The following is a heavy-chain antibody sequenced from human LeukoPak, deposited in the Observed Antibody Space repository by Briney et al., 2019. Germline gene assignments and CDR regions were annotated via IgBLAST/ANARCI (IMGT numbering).Heavy chain of an antibody. V-gene: IGHV3-23*01. Sequence: PGGSLRLSCSASDFSFITYAMSWVRQAPGKGLEWVSSISGGGDATYYADSVKGRFTISRDNSKNTLYLQMNSLRAEDTAVYYCARETRGLGRNFDYWGQGTLVTVSS. CDR3: ARETRGLGRNFDY. CDR1: DFSFITYA. D-gene: IGHD1-1*01. J-gene: IGHJ4*02. CDR2: ISGGGDAT.